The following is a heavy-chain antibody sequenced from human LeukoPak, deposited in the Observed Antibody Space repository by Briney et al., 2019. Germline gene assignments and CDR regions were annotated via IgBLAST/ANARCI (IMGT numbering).Heavy chain of an antibody. V-gene: IGHV4-4*09. Sequence: SETLSLTCSVSGGSVNSYYWSWIRQPPGKGLEWIGYIYTTGRTNYNPSLKSRVTISVDTSKNQFSLKLSSVAAADTAVYYCAKILGSGVWYGFDIWGQGTMVTVSS. D-gene: IGHD7-27*01. J-gene: IGHJ3*02. CDR2: IYTTGRT. CDR1: GGSVNSYY. CDR3: AKILGSGVWYGFDI.